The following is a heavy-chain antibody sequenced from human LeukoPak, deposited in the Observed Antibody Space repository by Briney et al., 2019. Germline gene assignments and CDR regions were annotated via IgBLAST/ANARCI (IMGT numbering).Heavy chain of an antibody. J-gene: IGHJ4*01. CDR1: GYTFTGYF. D-gene: IGHD6-13*01. CDR3: ARGSSSWYGXXXFDY. CDR2: IDPNSGGT. V-gene: IGHV1-2*02. Sequence: GASVKVSCKASGYTFTGYFMHWVRQAPGQGLEWMGWIDPNSGGTNYAQEFQGRVTMTRDTSISTAYMEMTRLRSDDTAVYYCARGSSSWYGXXXFDYXXXGTLVTV.